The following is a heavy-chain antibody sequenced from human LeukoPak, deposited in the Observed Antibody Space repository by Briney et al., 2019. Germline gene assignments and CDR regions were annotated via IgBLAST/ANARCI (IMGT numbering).Heavy chain of an antibody. CDR1: GGSITTNW. Sequence: KPSGTLSLTCAVSGGSITTNWWNWVRQTPGKGLEWIGEIYHTGSTNYNPSLKSRLTLSVDTSKNQLSLNLNSVTAADTAVYYCARAGSWFLDFWGQGTLVTVSS. CDR3: ARAGSWFLDF. CDR2: IYHTGST. D-gene: IGHD6-13*01. J-gene: IGHJ4*02. V-gene: IGHV4-4*02.